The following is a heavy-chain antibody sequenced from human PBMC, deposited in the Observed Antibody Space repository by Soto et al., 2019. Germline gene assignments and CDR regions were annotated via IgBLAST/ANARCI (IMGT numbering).Heavy chain of an antibody. D-gene: IGHD3-3*01. V-gene: IGHV3-23*01. CDR2: ISGSGGSA. CDR1: GFTFGSHA. CDR3: AKEPYSDFWSAYYYFDY. J-gene: IGHJ4*02. Sequence: EVQLLESGGGLVQPGGSLRLSCAASGFTFGSHAMIWVRQAPGKGLEWVSAISGSGGSAYYADSVQGRFTISRDNSINTLYLQMTSLRAEDTALYYCAKEPYSDFWSAYYYFDYWGQGTLVTVSS.